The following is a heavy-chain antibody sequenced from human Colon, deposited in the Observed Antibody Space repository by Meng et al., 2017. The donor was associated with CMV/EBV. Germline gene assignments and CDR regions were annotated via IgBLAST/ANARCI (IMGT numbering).Heavy chain of an antibody. CDR1: GVSISSDNW. D-gene: IGHD5-18*01. V-gene: IGHV4-4*02. J-gene: IGHJ5*02. Sequence: QVGLRGPSPGLVKPSGTLSLICSVSGVSISSDNWWTWVRQPPGKGLEWIGEIYHSGTTNYNPSLKSRVTISVDKSKNQVSLNLSSVTAADTAVYFCAKIPLGYSLSPLVGLDPWGQGTLVTVSS. CDR3: AKIPLGYSLSPLVGLDP. CDR2: IYHSGTT.